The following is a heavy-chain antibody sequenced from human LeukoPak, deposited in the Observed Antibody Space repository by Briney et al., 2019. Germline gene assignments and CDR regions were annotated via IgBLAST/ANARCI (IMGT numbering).Heavy chain of an antibody. CDR1: GGTFSSYA. CDR2: INPSGGST. CDR3: ARVGDYSSAWYGWFDP. D-gene: IGHD6-19*01. Sequence: ASVKVSCKASGGTFSSYAISWVRQAPGQGLEWMGIINPSGGSTTYAQKFQGRVTMTRDTSTSTVYMELSSLRSDDTAVYYCARVGDYSSAWYGWFDPWGQGTLVTVSS. V-gene: IGHV1-46*01. J-gene: IGHJ5*02.